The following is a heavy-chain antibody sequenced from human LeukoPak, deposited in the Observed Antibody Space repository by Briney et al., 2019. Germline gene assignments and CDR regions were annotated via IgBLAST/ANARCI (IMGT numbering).Heavy chain of an antibody. J-gene: IGHJ6*02. CDR2: ISWDGGST. CDR3: ATFQWLARGYYYYGMDV. Sequence: GGSLRLSCAASGFTFDDYAMHWVRQAPGKGLEWVSLISWDGGSTYYADSVKGRFTISRDNSKNSLYLQMNSLRAEDTALCYCATFQWLARGYYYYGMDVWGQGTTVTVSS. D-gene: IGHD6-19*01. V-gene: IGHV3-43D*03. CDR1: GFTFDDYA.